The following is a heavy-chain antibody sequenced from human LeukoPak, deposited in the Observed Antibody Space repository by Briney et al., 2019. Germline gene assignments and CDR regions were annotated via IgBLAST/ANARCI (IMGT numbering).Heavy chain of an antibody. J-gene: IGHJ4*02. CDR3: ARGPGAYCGGDCPDY. V-gene: IGHV3-74*01. CDR1: GFXFSNFW. CDR2: IYGDGTTT. D-gene: IGHD2-21*02. Sequence: PGGSLRLSCGASGFXFSNFWMHWVRQAPGKGLVWVSRIYGDGTTTSYADSVKGRFTISRDNAKNTLYLQMNSLRAEDTAVYYCARGPGAYCGGDCPDYWGQGILVTVSS.